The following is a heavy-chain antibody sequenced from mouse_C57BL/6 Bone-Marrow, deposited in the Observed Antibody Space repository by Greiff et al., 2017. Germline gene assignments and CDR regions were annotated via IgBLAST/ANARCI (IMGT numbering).Heavy chain of an antibody. Sequence: QVQLQQSGAELVKPGASVKMSCKASGYTFTSYWITWVKQRPGQGLEWIGDIYPGSGSTNYNEKFKSQATLTVDTSSSTGYMQRSSLTSEDSAVYYCANYGLDYWGQGTTLTVAA. CDR3: ANYGLDY. V-gene: IGHV1-55*01. D-gene: IGHD1-1*01. CDR1: GYTFTSYW. CDR2: IYPGSGST. J-gene: IGHJ2*01.